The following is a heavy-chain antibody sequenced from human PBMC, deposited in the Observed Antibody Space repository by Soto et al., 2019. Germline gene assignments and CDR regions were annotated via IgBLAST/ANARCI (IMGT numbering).Heavy chain of an antibody. CDR1: GFTFSSYW. CDR2: IKQDGSEK. CDR3: ARDSYDYAFDY. D-gene: IGHD4-17*01. Sequence: EVQLVESGGGLVQPGGSLRLSCAASGFTFSSYWMGWVRQAPGKGLEWVANIKQDGSEKYYVDSVKGRFTISRDNAKNSLYLQMNSLRAEDTAVYYCARDSYDYAFDYWGKGTLVTVSS. V-gene: IGHV3-7*03. J-gene: IGHJ4*02.